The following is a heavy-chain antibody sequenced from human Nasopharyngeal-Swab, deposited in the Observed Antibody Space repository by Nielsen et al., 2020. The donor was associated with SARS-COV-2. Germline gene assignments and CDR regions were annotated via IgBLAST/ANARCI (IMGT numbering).Heavy chain of an antibody. CDR1: GGSISSYY. V-gene: IGHV4-59*01. CDR2: IYYSWST. CDR3: ARDGRSSWYFDL. J-gene: IGHJ2*01. Sequence: SETLSLTCTVSGGSISSYYWSWIRQPPGKGLEWIVYIYYSWSTNYNPSLKSRVTISVDTSKKQFSLKLSSVTAADTAIYYCARDGRSSWYFDLWGRGTLVTVSS.